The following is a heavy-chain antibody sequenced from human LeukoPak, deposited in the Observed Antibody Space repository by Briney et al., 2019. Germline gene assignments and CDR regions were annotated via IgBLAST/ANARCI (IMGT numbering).Heavy chain of an antibody. V-gene: IGHV1-18*01. CDR1: GYTFTTYS. Sequence: APVNLSRKASGYTFTTYSITWVRHAPGPGHEWKRWISTYNANTNYADKYHARVTITRDTSTTTTNMELRSLRSDDTAVYCCARVNLVRLAAGATMDYWGQGTLVTVSS. D-gene: IGHD6-13*01. CDR2: ISTYNANT. CDR3: ARVNLVRLAAGATMDY. J-gene: IGHJ4*02.